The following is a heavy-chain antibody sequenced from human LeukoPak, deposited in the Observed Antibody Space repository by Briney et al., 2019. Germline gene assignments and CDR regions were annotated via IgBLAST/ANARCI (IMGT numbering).Heavy chain of an antibody. CDR3: ARVRAEVLVAPFDY. CDR1: GGSISSYY. J-gene: IGHJ4*02. V-gene: IGHV4-59*08. D-gene: IGHD3-3*02. Sequence: SETLSLTCTVSGGSISSYYWSWIRQPPGKGLEWIGYIYYSGSTNYNPSLKSRVTISVDTSKNQLSLKLSSVTAADTAVYYCARVRAEVLVAPFDYWGQGTLVTVSS. CDR2: IYYSGST.